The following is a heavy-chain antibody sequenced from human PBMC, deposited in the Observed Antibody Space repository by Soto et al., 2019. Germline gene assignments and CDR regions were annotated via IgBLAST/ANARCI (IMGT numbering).Heavy chain of an antibody. CDR1: GYTFTNYD. CDR3: ARAPRNWGFVF. Sequence: QVQLVQSGAEVKKPGASVKVSCKASGYTFTNYDINWVRQTTGQGPEWLGWMNPNSGDTGYAQKFQGRVTMTRNAAISTAYMELSSLTFEDTAIYSCARAPRNWGFVFCGQGTLVTVSS. J-gene: IGHJ4*02. V-gene: IGHV1-8*01. CDR2: MNPNSGDT. D-gene: IGHD7-27*01.